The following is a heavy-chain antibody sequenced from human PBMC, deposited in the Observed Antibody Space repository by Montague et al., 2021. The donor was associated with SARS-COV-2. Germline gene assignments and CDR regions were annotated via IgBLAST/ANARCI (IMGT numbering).Heavy chain of an antibody. J-gene: IGHJ4*02. CDR1: GHSIWSSDW. CDR3: ARAQKTISGMLIPPYYFDF. D-gene: IGHD3-3*01. V-gene: IGHV4-4*02. Sequence: SETLSLTCSVSGHSIWSSDWWTWVRQPPGKGLEWIGEIYHSGSTTYNPSLKSRVTISVDKSKNQFSLTLTSLTAAATAVYYCARAQKTISGMLIPPYYFDFWGQGTLVTVSS. CDR2: IYHSGST.